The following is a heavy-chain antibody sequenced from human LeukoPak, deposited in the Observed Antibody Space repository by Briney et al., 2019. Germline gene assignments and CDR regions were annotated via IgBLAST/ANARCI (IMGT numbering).Heavy chain of an antibody. CDR3: ARGGEGTAMALFDY. J-gene: IGHJ4*02. CDR2: IYYSGST. Sequence: PSETLSLTCTVSGGSISSYYWSWLRQPPGKGLEWIGYIYYSGSTNYNPYLKSRVTISVDTSKNQFSLKLSSVTAADTAVYYCARGGEGTAMALFDYWGQGTLVTVSS. V-gene: IGHV4-59*01. D-gene: IGHD5-18*01. CDR1: GGSISSYY.